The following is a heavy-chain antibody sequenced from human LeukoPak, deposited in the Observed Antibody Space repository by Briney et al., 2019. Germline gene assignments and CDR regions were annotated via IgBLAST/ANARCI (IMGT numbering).Heavy chain of an antibody. D-gene: IGHD3-10*01. J-gene: IGHJ3*01. CDR2: IYYSGST. CDR3: ARDRSRSYYTFEL. CDR1: GGSISSYY. V-gene: IGHV4-59*01. Sequence: SETLSLTCTVSGGSISSYYWNWIRQPPGKGLEWIGYIYYSGSTNYNPSLKSRVTISLDTSKNQFSLKMESVTAADTAIYYCARDRSRSYYTFELWGQGTKVTVSS.